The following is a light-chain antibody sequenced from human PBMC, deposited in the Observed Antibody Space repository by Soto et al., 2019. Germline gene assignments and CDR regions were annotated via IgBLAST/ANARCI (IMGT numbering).Light chain of an antibody. J-gene: IGKJ5*01. CDR2: ASS. CDR1: QGISSY. V-gene: IGKV1-9*01. CDR3: QQLNSYPIT. Sequence: DIQLTQSPSSLSAAVVDSVTITCLASQGISSYLAWYQQKPGKAPMLLIYASSTLQSGVPSRFSGSGSGTEFTLTISSLQTEDFATYFCQQLNSYPITFGQGTRLEIK.